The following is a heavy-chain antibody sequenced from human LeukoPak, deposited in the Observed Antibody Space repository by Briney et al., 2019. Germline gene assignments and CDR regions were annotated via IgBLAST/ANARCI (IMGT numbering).Heavy chain of an antibody. CDR1: GDSINNYY. CDR3: ARRSTVHDFDY. J-gene: IGHJ4*02. Sequence: PSETLSLTCTVSGDSINNYYWSWIRQPPGKGLEWIGYIYYSGSTTYNPSLKSRVTISIDTSKNQFSLKVSSVTAADSAVYYCARRSTVHDFDYWGQGTLVTVSS. V-gene: IGHV4-59*08. CDR2: IYYSGST. D-gene: IGHD1-1*01.